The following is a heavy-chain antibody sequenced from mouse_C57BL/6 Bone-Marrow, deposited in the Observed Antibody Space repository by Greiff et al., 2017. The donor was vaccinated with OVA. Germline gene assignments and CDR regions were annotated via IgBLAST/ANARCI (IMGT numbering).Heavy chain of an antibody. CDR2: ISYDGSN. V-gene: IGHV3-6*01. J-gene: IGHJ3*01. Sequence: EVQLVESGPGLVKPSQSLSLTCSVTGYSITSGYYWNWIRQFPGNKLEWMGYISYDGSNNYNPSLKNRISITRDTSKNQFFLKLNSVTTEDTATYYCASKYGNSSWGQGTLVTVSA. D-gene: IGHD2-1*01. CDR1: GYSITSGYY. CDR3: ASKYGNSS.